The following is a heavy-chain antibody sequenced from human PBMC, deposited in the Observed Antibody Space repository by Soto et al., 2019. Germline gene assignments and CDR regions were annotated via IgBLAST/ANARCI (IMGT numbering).Heavy chain of an antibody. CDR1: GGTFSTYA. D-gene: IGHD5-18*01. J-gene: IGHJ4*02. CDR3: ASGIQLWLRRINNGYSG. V-gene: IGHV1-69*12. CDR2: IIPMFGTA. Sequence: QVQLVQSGAEVKKPESSVKVSCKAPGGTFSTYAISWVRQAPGQGLEWMGGIIPMFGTANYAQRFQDRVTITADESTNTVAMEPSSLRSGDTAVYFCASGIQLWLRRINNGYSGWGQGTLVTVSS.